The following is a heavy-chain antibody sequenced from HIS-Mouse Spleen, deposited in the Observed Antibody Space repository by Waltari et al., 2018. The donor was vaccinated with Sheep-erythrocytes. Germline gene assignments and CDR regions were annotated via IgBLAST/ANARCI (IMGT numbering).Heavy chain of an antibody. CDR2: IYYSGST. V-gene: IGHV4-31*03. Sequence: LSLTCTFSGGSISSGGYYWSWIRQHPGKGLVWIEYIYYSGSTYYNPSLKSRVTISVDTSKNQFSLKLSYVTAADTAVYYCARLITMVRGVTWYFDLWGRGTLVTVSS. CDR1: GGSISSGGYY. J-gene: IGHJ2*01. D-gene: IGHD3-10*01. CDR3: ARLITMVRGVTWYFDL.